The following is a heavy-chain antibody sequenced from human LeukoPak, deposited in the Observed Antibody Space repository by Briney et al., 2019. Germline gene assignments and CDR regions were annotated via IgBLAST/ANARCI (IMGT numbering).Heavy chain of an antibody. D-gene: IGHD4-23*01. CDR1: GESFSGYY. CDR2: INHSGST. CDR3: AREKNGNEPFDY. V-gene: IGHV4-34*01. Sequence: SETLTLTCAVYGESFSGYYWSWIRQPPGKGLEWIGEINHSGSTNYNPSLKSRVTISVDTSKNQFSLKLSSVTAADTAVYYCAREKNGNEPFDYWGQETLVTVSS. J-gene: IGHJ4*02.